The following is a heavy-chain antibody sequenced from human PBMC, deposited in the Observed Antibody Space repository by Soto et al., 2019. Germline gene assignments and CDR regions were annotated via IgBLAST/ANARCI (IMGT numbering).Heavy chain of an antibody. CDR1: GGSISSYY. J-gene: IGHJ5*02. CDR3: ARSGSAGPRGRWFDP. V-gene: IGHV4-59*12. D-gene: IGHD6-13*01. CDR2: IYYSGST. Sequence: SETLSLTCTVSGGSISSYYWSWIRQPPGKGLEWIGYIYYSGSTNYNPSLKSRVTISVDTSKNQFSLKLSSVTAADTAVYYCARSGSAGPRGRWFDPWGQGTLVTVSS.